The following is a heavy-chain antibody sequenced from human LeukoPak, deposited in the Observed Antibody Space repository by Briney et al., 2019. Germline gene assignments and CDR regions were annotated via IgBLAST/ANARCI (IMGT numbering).Heavy chain of an antibody. CDR3: ARMISRDTFGDAFDI. CDR2: IYHSGST. D-gene: IGHD3-10*01. Sequence: SETLSLTCAVSGYSISSGYYWGWIRQPPGKGLEWIGSIYHSGSTYYNPSLKSRVTISVDTSKNQFSLKLSSVTAADTAVYYCARMISRDTFGDAFDIWGQGTLVTVSS. J-gene: IGHJ3*02. CDR1: GYSISSGYY. V-gene: IGHV4-38-2*01.